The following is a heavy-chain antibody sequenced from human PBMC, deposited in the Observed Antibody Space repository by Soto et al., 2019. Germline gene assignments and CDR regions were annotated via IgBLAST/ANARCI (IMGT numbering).Heavy chain of an antibody. CDR1: GGSISSYY. CDR2: IYTSGST. V-gene: IGHV4-4*07. J-gene: IGHJ4*02. Sequence: PSETLSLTCTVSGGSISSYYWSWIRQPAGKGLEWIGRIYTSGSTNYNPSLKSRVTMSVDTSKNQFSLKLSSVTAADTAVYYCAREGYEYQWESGAFDYWGQGTLVTVSS. CDR3: AREGYEYQWESGAFDY. D-gene: IGHD1-26*01.